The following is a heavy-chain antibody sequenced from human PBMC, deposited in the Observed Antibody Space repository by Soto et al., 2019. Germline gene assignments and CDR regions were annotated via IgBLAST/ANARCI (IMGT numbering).Heavy chain of an antibody. V-gene: IGHV3-11*01. D-gene: IGHD3-10*01. Sequence: ESGGDLVEPGGSLRLSCAASGFTFSDYYMSWMRQAPGKGLEWIAYISGAGSNYADSGQGRFTISRDNTKNSLYLQMNSLRDEDTAVYYCARSRKPSYYSGPYFDFWGQGALVTVSS. CDR2: ISGAGS. CDR1: GFTFSDYY. J-gene: IGHJ4*02. CDR3: ARSRKPSYYSGPYFDF.